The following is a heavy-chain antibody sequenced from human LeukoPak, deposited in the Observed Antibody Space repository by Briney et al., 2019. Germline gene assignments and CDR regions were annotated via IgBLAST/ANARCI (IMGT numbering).Heavy chain of an antibody. J-gene: IGHJ6*02. CDR2: MSGSGGST. CDR3: ARVRYGELDV. D-gene: IGHD4-17*01. Sequence: GGSLGLSCAASGFTFSSYAMSWVRQAPGKGLEWVSSMSGSGGSTYYADPVKGRFTISRDDSKNTLYLQMNSLRAEDTAVYYCARVRYGELDVWGQGTTVTVSS. CDR1: GFTFSSYA. V-gene: IGHV3-23*01.